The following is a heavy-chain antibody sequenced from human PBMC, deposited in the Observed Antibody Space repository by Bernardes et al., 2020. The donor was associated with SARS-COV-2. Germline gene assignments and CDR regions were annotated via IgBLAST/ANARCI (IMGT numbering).Heavy chain of an antibody. V-gene: IGHV3-23*01. CDR2: ISGSGGST. D-gene: IGHD2-21*01. CDR3: ARCVVGYYAMDV. CDR1: GFSFSVFA. Sequence: VGSLIRSCAASGFSFSVFAMTWVRQAPGKGLEWVSGISGSGGSTYYADSVKGRFTISRDNSKNTLFLQMNSLRAEDTAVYYCARCVVGYYAMDVWGQGTTVTVSS. J-gene: IGHJ6*02.